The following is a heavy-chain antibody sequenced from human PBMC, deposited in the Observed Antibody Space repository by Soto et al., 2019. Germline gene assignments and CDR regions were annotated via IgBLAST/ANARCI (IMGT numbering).Heavy chain of an antibody. D-gene: IGHD3-22*01. Sequence: LGESLKISCKGSGYSFTSYWISWVRQMPGKGLEWMGRIDPSDSYTNYSPSFQGHVTISADKSISTAYLQWSSLKASDTAVYYCARGAAHSSGQWGQGTLVTVSS. J-gene: IGHJ4*02. CDR3: ARGAAHSSGQ. V-gene: IGHV5-10-1*01. CDR1: GYSFTSYW. CDR2: IDPSDSYT.